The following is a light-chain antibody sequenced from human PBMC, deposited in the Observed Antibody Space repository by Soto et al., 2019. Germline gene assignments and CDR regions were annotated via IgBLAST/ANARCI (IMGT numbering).Light chain of an antibody. CDR3: QQYHSYWT. V-gene: IGKV1-5*01. CDR2: EAS. Sequence: DIQMTQSPSTLSGSVGDRVTITCRASQNVSSRLACLQQNPGKAPILLIYEASSVESGVPQMFSGGCSGTEFTLTISSLQTDYVATYYCQQYHSYWTFGQGTKVDIK. CDR1: QNVSSR. J-gene: IGKJ1*01.